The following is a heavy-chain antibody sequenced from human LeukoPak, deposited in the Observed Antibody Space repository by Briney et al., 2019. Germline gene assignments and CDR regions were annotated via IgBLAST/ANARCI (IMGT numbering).Heavy chain of an antibody. CDR2: INHSGST. CDR3: ARGRGVYYFDY. Sequence: SSETLSLTCAVYGGSFSGYYWSWIRQPPGKGLEWIGEINHSGSTNYNPSLKSRVTISVDTSKNQFSLKLSSVTAADTAVYYCARGRGVYYFDYWGQGTLVTVSS. V-gene: IGHV4-34*01. CDR1: GGSFSGYY. J-gene: IGHJ4*02.